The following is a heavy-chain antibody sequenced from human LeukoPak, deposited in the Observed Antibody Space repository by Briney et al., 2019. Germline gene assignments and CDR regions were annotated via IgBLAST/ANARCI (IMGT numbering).Heavy chain of an antibody. J-gene: IGHJ4*02. CDR1: GFTFSSYA. CDR2: ISYDGSNK. CDR3: ARDPLDY. Sequence: GGSLRLSCAASGFTFSSYAMHWVRQAPGKGLEWVAVISYDGSNKYYADSVKGRFTISRDNAKNTLYLQMNSLRAEDTAVYYCARDPLDYWGQGTLVTVSS. V-gene: IGHV3-30-3*01.